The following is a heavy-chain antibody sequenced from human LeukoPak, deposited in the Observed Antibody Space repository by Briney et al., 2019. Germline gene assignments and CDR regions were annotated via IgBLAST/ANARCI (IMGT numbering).Heavy chain of an antibody. CDR3: ATEQGLRVGARINWFDP. CDR2: FDPEDGET. CDR1: GYTLTELS. Sequence: ASVKVSCKASGYTLTELSMHWVRQAPGKGLEWMGGFDPEDGETIYAQKFQGRVTMTEDTSTDTAYMELSSLRSEDTAVYYCATEQGLRVGARINWFDPWGQGTLVTVSS. J-gene: IGHJ5*02. D-gene: IGHD1-26*01. V-gene: IGHV1-24*01.